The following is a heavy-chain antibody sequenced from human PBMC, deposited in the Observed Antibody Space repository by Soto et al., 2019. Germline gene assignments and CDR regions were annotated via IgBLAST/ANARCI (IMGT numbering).Heavy chain of an antibody. CDR2: IAYDASKK. Sequence: QVQMVESGGGVVQPGRSLRLSCAASGFSFSYYAMHWVRQAPGKGLEWVAVIAYDASKKYYADSVKGRFTISRDNSKNTLYLQMNSLRDEDTAVYYFASPYCSGGSCYLTEYFQHWGQGTLVTVSS. J-gene: IGHJ1*01. CDR1: GFSFSYYA. V-gene: IGHV3-30*03. D-gene: IGHD2-15*01. CDR3: ASPYCSGGSCYLTEYFQH.